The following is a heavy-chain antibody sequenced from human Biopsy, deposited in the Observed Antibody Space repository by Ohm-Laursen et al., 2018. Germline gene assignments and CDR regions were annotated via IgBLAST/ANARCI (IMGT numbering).Heavy chain of an antibody. CDR2: ISASGNHI. Sequence: SLRLSCAASGLTFSGLSMNWVRQAPGKGLEWVSSISASGNHIYYTDSVKGRFTVSRDNGKNSVYLQMNSLRVEDTAVYYCARDGEAKYCKHGVCPSDFWGQGTLVTVSS. CDR1: GLTFSGLS. V-gene: IGHV3-21*01. D-gene: IGHD2-8*01. CDR3: ARDGEAKYCKHGVCPSDF. J-gene: IGHJ4*02.